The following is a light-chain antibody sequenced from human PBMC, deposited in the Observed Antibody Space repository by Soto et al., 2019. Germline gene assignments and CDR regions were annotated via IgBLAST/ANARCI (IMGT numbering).Light chain of an antibody. CDR2: GAS. CDR1: QSVSSN. Sequence: EIVMTQSPATLSVSPGERATLSCRASQSVSSNLAWYQQKPGQAPRLLISGASTRATGIPARFSGSGSGTEFTLTISSLKSEDFAVYYCQQYNNWPPYTFGQGTKVDIK. CDR3: QQYNNWPPYT. V-gene: IGKV3-15*01. J-gene: IGKJ2*01.